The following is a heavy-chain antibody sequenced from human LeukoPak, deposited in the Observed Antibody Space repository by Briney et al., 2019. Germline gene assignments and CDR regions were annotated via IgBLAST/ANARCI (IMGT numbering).Heavy chain of an antibody. V-gene: IGHV4-39*07. CDR3: ASSSSGYYYYFDY. Sequence: SETLSLTCTVSGGSISSSSYYWGWIRQPPGKGLEWIGSIYYSGSTNYNPSLKSRVTISVDTSKNQFSLKLSSVTAADTAVYYCASSSSGYYYYFDYWGQGTLVTVSS. D-gene: IGHD3-22*01. CDR2: IYYSGST. CDR1: GGSISSSSYY. J-gene: IGHJ4*02.